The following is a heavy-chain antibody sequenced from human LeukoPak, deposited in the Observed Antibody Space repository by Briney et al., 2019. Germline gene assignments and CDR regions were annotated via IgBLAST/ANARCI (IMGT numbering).Heavy chain of an antibody. CDR3: AKAAWELLEVDAFDI. Sequence: GGSLRLSCAASGFTSSSYAMSWVRQAPGEGLEWVSAISGSGGSTYYADSVKGRFTISRDNSKNTLYLQMNSLRAEDTAVYYCAKAAWELLEVDAFDIWGQGTMVTVSS. CDR2: ISGSGGST. D-gene: IGHD1-26*01. CDR1: GFTSSSYA. V-gene: IGHV3-23*01. J-gene: IGHJ3*02.